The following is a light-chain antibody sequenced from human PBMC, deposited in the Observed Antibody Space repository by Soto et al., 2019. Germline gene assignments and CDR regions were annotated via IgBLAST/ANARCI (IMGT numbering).Light chain of an antibody. J-gene: IGLJ1*01. CDR1: SSDVGGYNY. CDR3: SSYTSSITYV. CDR2: DVS. V-gene: IGLV2-14*01. Sequence: QSALTQPASVSGSPGQSITMSCTGTSSDVGGYNYVSWYQQHPGKAPKLMIYDVSNRPSGVSNRFSGSKSGNTASLTISGLQAEDEADYYCSSYTSSITYVFGTGTKLTVL.